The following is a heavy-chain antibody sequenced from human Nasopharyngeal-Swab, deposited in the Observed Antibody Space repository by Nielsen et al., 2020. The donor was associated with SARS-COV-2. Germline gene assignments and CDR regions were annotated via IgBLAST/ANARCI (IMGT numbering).Heavy chain of an antibody. D-gene: IGHD2-15*01. V-gene: IGHV1-2*04. J-gene: IGHJ6*03. CDR1: GYTSTGYY. Sequence: ASLKASCKASGYTSTGYYMHWVRQAPGQGLEWTVSINPNSGGINHEQKFQGCVNMTRDTSISKAYMELSRQICDDRAVYYCARDPGGKLFPSDYMEVWGKGTTVTVSS. CDR2: INPNSGGI. CDR3: ARDPGGKLFPSDYMEV.